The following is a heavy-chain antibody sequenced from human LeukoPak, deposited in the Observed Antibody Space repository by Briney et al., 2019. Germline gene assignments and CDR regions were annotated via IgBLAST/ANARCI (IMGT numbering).Heavy chain of an antibody. CDR3: AREKGYSSGWYYGMDV. Sequence: SETLSLTCAVYGGSFSGYYWSWIRQPPGKGLEWIGEINHSGSTNYNPSLKSRVTISVDTSKNQFSLKLSSVTAADTAVYYCAREKGYSSGWYYGMDVWGQGTTVTVSS. CDR1: GGSFSGYY. D-gene: IGHD6-19*01. J-gene: IGHJ6*02. V-gene: IGHV4-34*01. CDR2: INHSGST.